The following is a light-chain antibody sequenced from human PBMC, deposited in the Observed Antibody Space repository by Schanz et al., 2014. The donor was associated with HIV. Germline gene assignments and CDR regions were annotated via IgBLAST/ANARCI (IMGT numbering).Light chain of an antibody. CDR1: SSNIGSNY. J-gene: IGLJ3*02. CDR3: ASWDDSLNGVV. Sequence: QSVLTQPPSASGTPGQRVTISCSGSSSNIGSNYVYWYQQLPGTAPKLLIYRNNQRPSGVPDRFSGSKSGTSASLAISGLRFEDEADYYCASWDDSLNGVVFGGGTKLTVL. V-gene: IGLV1-47*01. CDR2: RNN.